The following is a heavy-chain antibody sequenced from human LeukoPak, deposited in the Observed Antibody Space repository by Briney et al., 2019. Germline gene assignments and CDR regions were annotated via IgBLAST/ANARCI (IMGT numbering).Heavy chain of an antibody. CDR3: AKEGFDS. CDR2: ISGNGGRT. J-gene: IGHJ4*02. Sequence: GGSLRLSCTASGFTFTTYAMSWVRQAPGKGLEWVSTISGNGGRTYYEDSVKGRFTISRDNSKNTLYLQVSSLRAEDTAMYYCAKEGFDSWGQGTLVTVSS. CDR1: GFTFTTYA. V-gene: IGHV3-23*01.